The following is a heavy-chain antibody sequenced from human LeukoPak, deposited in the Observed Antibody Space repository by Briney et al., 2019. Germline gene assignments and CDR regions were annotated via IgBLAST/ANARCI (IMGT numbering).Heavy chain of an antibody. D-gene: IGHD1-26*01. CDR2: IRYDGSNK. V-gene: IGHV3-30*02. J-gene: IGHJ6*03. CDR3: AKDQVLGATYYYYYMDV. CDR1: GFTFSSYG. Sequence: PGGSLRLSCAASGFTFSSYGMHWVRQAPGKGLEWVAFIRYDGSNKYYADSVKGRFTISRDNSKNTLYLQMNSLRAEDTAVYYCAKDQVLGATYYYYYMDVWGKGTTVTVSS.